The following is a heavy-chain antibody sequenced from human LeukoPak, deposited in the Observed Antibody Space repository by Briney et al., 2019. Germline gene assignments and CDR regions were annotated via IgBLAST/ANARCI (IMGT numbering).Heavy chain of an antibody. V-gene: IGHV3-48*03. D-gene: IGHD3-10*02. CDR3: ARDLHYYVAMDV. Sequence: PGGSLRLSYAASGFTFSSYEMNWVRQGPGKGLEWVSYISSSGSTKYYADSVKGRFAISRDNSKSMLFLQLNSLRAEDTALYYCARDLHYYVAMDVWGQGTTVTVSS. CDR2: ISSSGSTK. CDR1: GFTFSSYE. J-gene: IGHJ6*02.